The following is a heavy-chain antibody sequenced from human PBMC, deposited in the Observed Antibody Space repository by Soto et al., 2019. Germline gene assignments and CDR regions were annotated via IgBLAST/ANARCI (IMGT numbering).Heavy chain of an antibody. CDR2: LSSSSSHI. V-gene: IGHV3-21*01. J-gene: IGHJ4*02. Sequence: EVQLVESGGGLVKPGGSLRLSCAASAFTFSGYSMNWVRQASGEGPEWGSSLSSSSSHIYYADSVKGRFTISRDNAKNSLYLQLNSLRADDTAVYSCARAVSGTWYFDYWGQGTLVTVSS. CDR3: ARAVSGTWYFDY. D-gene: IGHD6-19*01. CDR1: AFTFSGYS.